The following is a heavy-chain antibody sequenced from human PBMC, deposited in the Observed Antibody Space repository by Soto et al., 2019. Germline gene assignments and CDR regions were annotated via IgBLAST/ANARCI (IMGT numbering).Heavy chain of an antibody. CDR2: ISAYNGNT. CDR1: GYTFTSYG. V-gene: IGHV1-18*01. CDR3: ARDGTFYGSGIGAFDI. Sequence: QVQLVQSGAEVKKPGASVKVSCTASGYTFTSYGISWVRQAPGQGLEWMGGISAYNGNTNYAQKLQGRVTMTTDTSTSTAYMELRSLRSADTAVYYCARDGTFYGSGIGAFDIWGQGTMVTVSS. J-gene: IGHJ3*02. D-gene: IGHD3-10*01.